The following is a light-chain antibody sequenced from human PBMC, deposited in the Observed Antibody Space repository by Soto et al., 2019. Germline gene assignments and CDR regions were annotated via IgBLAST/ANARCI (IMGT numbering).Light chain of an antibody. CDR1: QSVSSN. CDR2: GAS. J-gene: IGKJ2*01. V-gene: IGKV3-15*01. CDR3: QQYNKWPAFT. Sequence: EIVMTQSPATLSVSPGQRATLSCRASQSVSSNLAWYQQKPGQAPRLLIYGASIRATGIPARFSGSGSGTRFTLTISSLQSEDFAIYYCQQYNKWPAFTFGQGTKLEI.